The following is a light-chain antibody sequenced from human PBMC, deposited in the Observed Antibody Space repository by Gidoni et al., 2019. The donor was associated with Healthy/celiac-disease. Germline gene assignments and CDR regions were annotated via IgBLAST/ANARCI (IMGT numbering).Light chain of an antibody. V-gene: IGKV4-1*01. CDR1: QSVLYSSNNKNY. CDR3: QQYYSTPPT. J-gene: IGKJ4*01. CDR2: WAY. Sequence: EIVMTQSPDSLAVSLGERATINCKSSQSVLYSSNNKNYLAWYQQKPGQPPKLLIYWAYTREAGVPDRFSGSGSGTDFTLTISSLQAEDVAVYYCQQYYSTPPTFXGXTKVEIK.